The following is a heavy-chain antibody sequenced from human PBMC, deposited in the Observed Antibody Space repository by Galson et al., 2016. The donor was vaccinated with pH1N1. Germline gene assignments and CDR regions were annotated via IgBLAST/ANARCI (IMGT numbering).Heavy chain of an antibody. V-gene: IGHV1-46*02. J-gene: IGHJ4*02. Sequence: SVKVSCKASTFTFNKYYIHWVRQAPGQGLQWMGIINPRDGGTIYTQKLQDRVIMTRDMSTSTVYMELNSLRSEDTAMYYCAQYSSTSEAPAWGQGTLVTVSS. CDR2: INPRDGGT. D-gene: IGHD6-6*01. CDR3: AQYSSTSEAPA. CDR1: TFTFNKYY.